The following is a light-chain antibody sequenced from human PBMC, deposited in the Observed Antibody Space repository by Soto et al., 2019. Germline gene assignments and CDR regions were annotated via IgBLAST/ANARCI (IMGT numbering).Light chain of an antibody. J-gene: IGLJ2*01. CDR2: DVS. CDR1: SSDVGGYNY. V-gene: IGLV2-14*01. Sequence: QSVLTQPASVSGSPGQSITISCTGTSSDVGGYNYVSWYQQHPGKAPKLMIYDVSNRPSGVSNRFSGSKSGNTASLTISGRQAEDEADYYCSSFTSSTTPVFGGGTKLTGL. CDR3: SSFTSSTTPV.